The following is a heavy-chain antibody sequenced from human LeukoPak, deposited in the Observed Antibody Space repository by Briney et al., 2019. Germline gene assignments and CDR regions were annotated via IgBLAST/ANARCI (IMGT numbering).Heavy chain of an antibody. Sequence: ASVKVSCKASGGTFSSYAISWVRQAPGQGLEWIGGIIPIFGTANCAQKFQGRVTITADKSTSTAYMELSSLRSEDTAVYYCASCYDESRYYYYMDVWGKGTTVTVSS. CDR1: GGTFSSYA. V-gene: IGHV1-69*06. CDR3: ASCYDESRYYYYMDV. J-gene: IGHJ6*03. D-gene: IGHD5-12*01. CDR2: IIPIFGTA.